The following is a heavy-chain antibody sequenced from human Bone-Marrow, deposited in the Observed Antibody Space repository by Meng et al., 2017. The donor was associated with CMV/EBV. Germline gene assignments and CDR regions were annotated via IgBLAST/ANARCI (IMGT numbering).Heavy chain of an antibody. CDR2: IIPILGIA. D-gene: IGHD6-6*01. V-gene: IGHV1-69*04. J-gene: IGHJ6*02. CDR1: GGTFSSYT. CDR3: ARDKQLARYYYYGMDV. Sequence: SVKVSCKASGGTFSSYTISWVRQAPGQGLEWMGRIIPILGIANYAQKFQGRVTITADKSTSTAYMELSSLRSEDTAVYYCARDKQLARYYYYGMDVWGQGTTVTVSS.